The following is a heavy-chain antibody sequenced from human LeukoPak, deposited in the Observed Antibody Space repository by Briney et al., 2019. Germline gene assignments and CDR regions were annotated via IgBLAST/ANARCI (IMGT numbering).Heavy chain of an antibody. V-gene: IGHV1-69*13. D-gene: IGHD1-26*01. J-gene: IGHJ4*02. CDR2: IIPIFGTA. CDR3: ARDRPGRGFDY. Sequence: ASVTVSCKASGGTFSSYAISWVRQAPGQGLEWMGGIIPIFGTANYAQKFQGRVTITADESTSTAYMELSSLRSEDTAVYYCARDRPGRGFDYWGQGTLVTVSS. CDR1: GGTFSSYA.